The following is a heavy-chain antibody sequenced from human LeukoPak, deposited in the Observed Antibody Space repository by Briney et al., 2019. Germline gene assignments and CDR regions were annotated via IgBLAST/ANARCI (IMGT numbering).Heavy chain of an antibody. CDR1: GYTFTSYD. V-gene: IGHV1-8*01. D-gene: IGHD6-13*01. CDR3: ARRGKYSSSWYFTTDYYYGMDV. CDR2: MNPNSGNT. Sequence: GASVKVSCKASGYTFTSYDINWVRQATGQGLEWMGWMNPNSGNTGYAQKFQGRVTMTRYTSISTAYMELSSLRSEDTAVYYCARRGKYSSSWYFTTDYYYGMDVWGQGTTVTVSS. J-gene: IGHJ6*02.